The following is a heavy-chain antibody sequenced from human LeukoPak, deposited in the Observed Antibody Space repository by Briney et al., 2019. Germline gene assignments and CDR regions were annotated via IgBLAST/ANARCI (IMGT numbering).Heavy chain of an antibody. CDR1: GFTFSTYP. CDR3: AGPIRGSGSRSSSPYYYYYYMDV. Sequence: GGSLRLSCAASGFTFSTYPMSWVRQAPGKGLEWVSGISGSGGSTYYADSVKGRFTISRDISKNTLYLQMNSLRAEDTAVYYCAGPIRGSGSRSSSPYYYYYYMDVWGKGTTVTVSS. J-gene: IGHJ6*03. CDR2: ISGSGGST. V-gene: IGHV3-23*01. D-gene: IGHD3-10*01.